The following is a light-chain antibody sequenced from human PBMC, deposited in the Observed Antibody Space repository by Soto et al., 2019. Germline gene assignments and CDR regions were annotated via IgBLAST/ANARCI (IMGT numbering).Light chain of an antibody. CDR3: QQSYSSGIT. CDR1: QSISSY. J-gene: IGKJ5*01. CDR2: AAS. Sequence: DIPMTQSPSSLSASVGDRVTTTCRASQSISSYLNWYQQKPGKAPKLLIYAASSLQSGVPSRFSGSGSGTDFTLTISSLQPEDFATYYCQQSYSSGITFGQGTRLEIK. V-gene: IGKV1-39*01.